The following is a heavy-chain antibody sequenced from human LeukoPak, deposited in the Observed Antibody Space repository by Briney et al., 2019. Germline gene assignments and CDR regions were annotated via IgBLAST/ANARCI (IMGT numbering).Heavy chain of an antibody. CDR3: ARDTSNWGCSSGCPVEY. CDR1: GYTFTGYY. D-gene: IGHD6-19*01. V-gene: IGHV1-18*04. Sequence: ASVKVSCKASGYTFTGYYMHWVRQAPGQGLEWMGWISAYNGNTNYAQKLQGRVTMTTDTSTSTAYMELRSLRSDDTAVYYCARDTSNWGCSSGCPVEYWGQGTLVTVSS. CDR2: ISAYNGNT. J-gene: IGHJ4*02.